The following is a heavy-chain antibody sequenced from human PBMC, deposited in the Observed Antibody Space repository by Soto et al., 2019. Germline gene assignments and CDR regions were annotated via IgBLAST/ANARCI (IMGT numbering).Heavy chain of an antibody. CDR1: GYTFTNYG. CDR3: ARDRSSSSH. J-gene: IGHJ4*02. D-gene: IGHD6-6*01. CDR2: ISAYNGNT. V-gene: IGHV1-18*01. Sequence: QVQLVQSGPEVKKPGASVKVSCKASGYTFTNYGISWVRQAPGQGLEWMGWISAYNGNTDYAQKFQGRVTMTTDIYATTAYMELRSLRPDDTAVYYCARDRSSSSHWGQGTLVTVSS.